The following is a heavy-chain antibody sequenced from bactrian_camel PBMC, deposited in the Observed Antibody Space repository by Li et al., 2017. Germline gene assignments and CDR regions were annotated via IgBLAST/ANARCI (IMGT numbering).Heavy chain of an antibody. CDR3: AVLRCGSWALVTD. D-gene: IGHD2*01. CDR2: IFTDDRT. J-gene: IGHJ4*01. CDR1: GNIEGSDC. Sequence: VQLVESGGASVQAGGSLTLSCAASGNIEGSDCMGWFRQPPGKLREGVALIFTDDRTHYASYVEGRFTISRDNARKNTVYLQMNSLKPEDTAMYYCAVLRCGSWALVTDWGQGTQVTVS. V-gene: IGHV3S53*01.